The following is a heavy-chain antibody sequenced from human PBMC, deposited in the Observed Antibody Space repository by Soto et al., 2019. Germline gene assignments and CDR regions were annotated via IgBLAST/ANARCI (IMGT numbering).Heavy chain of an antibody. J-gene: IGHJ4*02. Sequence: SGPTLVNPTQTLTLTCTFSGFSLSTSGVGVGWIRQPPGKALEWLALIYWDDDKRYSPYLKSRLTITKDTSKNQVVLTMTNMDPVDTATYYCAHSSSYYDILTGYSDTLDLDYWGQGTLVTVSS. CDR2: IYWDDDK. V-gene: IGHV2-5*02. CDR3: AHSSSYYDILTGYSDTLDLDY. CDR1: GFSLSTSGVG. D-gene: IGHD3-9*01.